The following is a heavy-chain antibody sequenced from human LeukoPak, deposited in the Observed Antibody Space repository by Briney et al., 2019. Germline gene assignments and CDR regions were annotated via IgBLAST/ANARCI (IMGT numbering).Heavy chain of an antibody. J-gene: IGHJ4*02. CDR3: ARGVPYSSTWYFVDFDY. V-gene: IGHV4-59*01. CDR1: GGSISSYY. CDR2: ISYSGNT. D-gene: IGHD6-13*01. Sequence: SETLSLTCTVSGGSISSYYWSWIRQPPGKGLDWIGYISYSGNTNYNPSLKSRVTISVDTSKSHFSLKLSSVTAADTAVYYCARGVPYSSTWYFVDFDYWGQGTLVTVSS.